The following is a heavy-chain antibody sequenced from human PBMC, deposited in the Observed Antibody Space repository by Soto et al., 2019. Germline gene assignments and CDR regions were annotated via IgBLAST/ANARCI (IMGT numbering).Heavy chain of an antibody. CDR3: ERDLKHSSGWPEETYGTDV. CDR1: GDSVSSNSAA. CDR2: TYYRSKWYN. J-gene: IGHJ6*02. D-gene: IGHD6-19*01. V-gene: IGHV6-1*01. Sequence: PSQTLSLTCAISGDSVSSNSAAWNWIRQSPSRGLEWLGRTYYRSKWYNDYAVSVKSRITINPDTSKNQFSLQLNSVTPEDTAVYYCERDLKHSSGWPEETYGTDVWGQGTTVTVSS.